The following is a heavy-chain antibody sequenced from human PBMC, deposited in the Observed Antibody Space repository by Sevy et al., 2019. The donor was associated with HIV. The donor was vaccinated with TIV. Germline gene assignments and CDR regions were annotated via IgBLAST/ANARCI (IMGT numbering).Heavy chain of an antibody. Sequence: GGSLRLSCAAPGITFSSHAMHWVRQAPDKGLEWVTIISYDGSNKYYADSVKGRFTISRDNSKNTLYLQMNSLRAEDTAVYYCARADYGDYSGEFDYWGQGTLVTVSS. CDR2: ISYDGSNK. CDR1: GITFSSHA. D-gene: IGHD4-17*01. J-gene: IGHJ4*02. V-gene: IGHV3-30-3*01. CDR3: ARADYGDYSGEFDY.